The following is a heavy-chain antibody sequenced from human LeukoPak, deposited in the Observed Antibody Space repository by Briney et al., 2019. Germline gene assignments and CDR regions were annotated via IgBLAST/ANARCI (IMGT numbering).Heavy chain of an antibody. CDR2: ISGSGGST. V-gene: IGHV3-23*01. CDR3: AKIQWLAGHSSDY. Sequence: PGGSLRLSCAASGFTFSSYAMSWVRQAPGKGLEWVSAISGSGGSTYYADSVEGRFTISRDNSKNTLYLQMNSLRAEDTAVYYCAKIQWLAGHSSDYWGQGTLVTVSS. J-gene: IGHJ4*02. CDR1: GFTFSSYA. D-gene: IGHD6-19*01.